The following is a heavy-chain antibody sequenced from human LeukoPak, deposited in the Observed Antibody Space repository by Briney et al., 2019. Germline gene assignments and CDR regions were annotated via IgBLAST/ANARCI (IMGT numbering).Heavy chain of an antibody. V-gene: IGHV1-2*02. J-gene: IGHJ6*03. CDR1: GFTFSSSA. Sequence: GTSVKVSCKASGFTFSSSAMQWVRQAPGQGLEWMGWINPNSGGTNYAQKFQGRVTMTRDTSISTAYMELSRLRSDDTAVYYCARDAVAAAGGYYYYMDVWGKGTTVTVSS. CDR3: ARDAVAAAGGYYYYMDV. CDR2: INPNSGGT. D-gene: IGHD6-13*01.